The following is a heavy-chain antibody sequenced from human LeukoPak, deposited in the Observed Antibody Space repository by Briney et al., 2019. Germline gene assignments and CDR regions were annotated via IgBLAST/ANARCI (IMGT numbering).Heavy chain of an antibody. D-gene: IGHD7-27*01. CDR3: ARVSLTGGYYYYGMDV. J-gene: IGHJ6*02. CDR1: GGSISSYY. V-gene: IGHV4-59*08. CDR2: IYCSGST. Sequence: SETLSLTCTVSGGSISSYYWSWIRQPPGKGLEWIGYIYCSGSTNYNPSLKSRVTISVDTSKNQFSLKLSSVTAADTAVYYCARVSLTGGYYYYGMDVWGQGTTVTVSS.